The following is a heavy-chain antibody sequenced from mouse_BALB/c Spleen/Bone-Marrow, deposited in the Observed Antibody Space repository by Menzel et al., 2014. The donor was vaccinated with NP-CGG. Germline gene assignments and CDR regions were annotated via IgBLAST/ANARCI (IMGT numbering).Heavy chain of an antibody. CDR1: GFNIKDTY. J-gene: IGHJ4*01. Sequence: VQLQHSGAELVKPGASVKLSCTASGFNIKDTYMHWVKQRPEQGLEWIGRIDPANGNTKYDPKFQGKATITADTSSNTASLQLSSLTSEDTAVYYCALLLRYYAMDYWGQGTSVTVSS. V-gene: IGHV14-3*02. CDR3: ALLLRYYAMDY. D-gene: IGHD1-1*01. CDR2: IDPANGNT.